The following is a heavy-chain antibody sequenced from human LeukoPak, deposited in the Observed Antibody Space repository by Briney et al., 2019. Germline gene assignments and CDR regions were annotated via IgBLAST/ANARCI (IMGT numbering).Heavy chain of an antibody. V-gene: IGHV1-46*01. CDR1: GYTFTSYA. CDR3: AKETPNTGWFDP. D-gene: IGHD1-14*01. J-gene: IGHJ5*02. Sequence: ASVTVSCKASGYTFTSYAMHWVRQAPGQRLEWMGVINPSGDGTNYPQRFQGRVTLTRDTSTSTVYMELSSLRSEDAAIYYCAKETPNTGWFDPWGQGTLVTVSS. CDR2: INPSGDGT.